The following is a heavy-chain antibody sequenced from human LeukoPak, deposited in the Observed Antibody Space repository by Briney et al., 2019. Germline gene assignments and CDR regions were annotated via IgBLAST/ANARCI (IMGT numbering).Heavy chain of an antibody. Sequence: ASVKVSCKASGYTFTDYYMHWVRQAPGQGLEWMGWINPSSGGTNYAQKFQGRVTVTRDTSISTAYMDLSRLRSDDTAVYYCAIHDYGHAFDIWGQGTMVTVSS. CDR2: INPSSGGT. D-gene: IGHD4-17*01. V-gene: IGHV1-2*02. CDR1: GYTFTDYY. J-gene: IGHJ3*02. CDR3: AIHDYGHAFDI.